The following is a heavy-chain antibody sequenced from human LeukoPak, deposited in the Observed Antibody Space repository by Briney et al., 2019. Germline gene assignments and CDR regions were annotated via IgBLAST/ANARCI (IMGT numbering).Heavy chain of an antibody. D-gene: IGHD3-3*01. Sequence: GGSLRLSCAASGFTFTRYLMSWVRQAPGKGLEWVANIKEDGTVKYYVESVKGRFTISRDNARNSLFLQMNSLRAEDTAVYYCAASITMFDYWGLGTLVTVSS. CDR3: AASITMFDY. CDR2: IKEDGTVK. J-gene: IGHJ4*02. V-gene: IGHV3-7*02. CDR1: GFTFTRYL.